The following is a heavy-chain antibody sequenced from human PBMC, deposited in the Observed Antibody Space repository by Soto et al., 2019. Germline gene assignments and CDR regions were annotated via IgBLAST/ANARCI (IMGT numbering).Heavy chain of an antibody. V-gene: IGHV3-53*01. CDR2: IYSGGST. Sequence: GSLRLSCEASGHNFNRNGMHWVRQAPGKGLEWVSVIYSGGSTYYADSVKGRFTISRDNSKNTLYLQMNSLRAEDTAVYYCAREDYDSSGYYYDAWGQGTTVTVSS. J-gene: IGHJ6*02. CDR3: AREDYDSSGYYYDA. CDR1: GHNFNRNG. D-gene: IGHD3-22*01.